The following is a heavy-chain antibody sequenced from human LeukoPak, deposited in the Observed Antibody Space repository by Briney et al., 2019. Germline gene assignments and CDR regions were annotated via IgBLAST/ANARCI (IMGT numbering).Heavy chain of an antibody. D-gene: IGHD6-19*01. V-gene: IGHV1-18*01. CDR3: ARDLPRMAVAAFTY. CDR1: GYAFTTYG. Sequence: ASVKVSCKGSGYAFTTYGISWVREAPGQGLEWMEWISGYNGDTNYAQNLQGRVTMTTDTSTSTAYMELRNLRSDDSAVYYRARDLPRMAVAAFTYWGQGTLVTVSS. CDR2: ISGYNGDT. J-gene: IGHJ4*02.